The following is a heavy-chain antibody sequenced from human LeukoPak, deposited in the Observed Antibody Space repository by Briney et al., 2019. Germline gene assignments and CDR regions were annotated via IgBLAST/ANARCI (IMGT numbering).Heavy chain of an antibody. Sequence: GASVKVSCKASGGTFSSYAISWVRQAPGQGLEWMGGIIPIFGTANYAQKFQGRVTITTDESTSTDSMELRSLRSEDTAVYYCARASGNTYYYDSSGYYLFDYWGQGTLVTLSS. CDR2: IIPIFGTA. J-gene: IGHJ4*02. D-gene: IGHD3-22*01. V-gene: IGHV1-69*05. CDR3: ARASGNTYYYDSSGYYLFDY. CDR1: GGTFSSYA.